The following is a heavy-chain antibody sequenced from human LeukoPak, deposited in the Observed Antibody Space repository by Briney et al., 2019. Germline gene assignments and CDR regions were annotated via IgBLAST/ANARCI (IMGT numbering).Heavy chain of an antibody. V-gene: IGHV1-69*06. CDR2: IIPIFGTA. CDR1: GYTFTTYN. J-gene: IGHJ4*02. D-gene: IGHD6-19*01. CDR3: ARVGSGWSDFDY. Sequence: ASVKVSCKASGYTFTTYNINWVRQAPGQGLEWMGGIIPIFGTANYAQKFQGRVTITANKSTSTAYMELSSLRSEDTAVYYCARVGSGWSDFDYWGQGTLVTVSS.